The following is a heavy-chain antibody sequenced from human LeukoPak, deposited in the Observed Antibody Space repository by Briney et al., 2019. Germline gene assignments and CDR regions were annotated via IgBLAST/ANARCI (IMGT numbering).Heavy chain of an antibody. J-gene: IGHJ3*02. D-gene: IGHD3-10*01. CDR3: ARHSITRDAFDI. V-gene: IGHV4-59*01. Sequence: SETLSLTCTVSGGSISSYYWSWIRQPPGKGLEWIGYIYYSGSTNYNPSLKSRVTISVDTSKNQFSLKLSSVTAADTAMYYCARHSITRDAFDIWGQGTMVTVSS. CDR2: IYYSGST. CDR1: GGSISSYY.